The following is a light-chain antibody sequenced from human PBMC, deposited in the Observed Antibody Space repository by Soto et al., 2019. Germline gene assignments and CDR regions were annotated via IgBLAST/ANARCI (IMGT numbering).Light chain of an antibody. V-gene: IGKV1-39*01. Sequence: IQMTQSPSSLSASVGDRVTITCRASQSISTYLNWYQHKPGKAPKVLIYAVSSLQSGVPSRFSGSGSGTDFTLTITSLQPEDSATYYCQHSYGTPRTFGPGTKVDIK. CDR3: QHSYGTPRT. CDR1: QSISTY. CDR2: AVS. J-gene: IGKJ1*01.